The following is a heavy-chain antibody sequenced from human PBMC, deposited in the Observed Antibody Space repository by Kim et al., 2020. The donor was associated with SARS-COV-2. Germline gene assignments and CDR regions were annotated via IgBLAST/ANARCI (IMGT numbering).Heavy chain of an antibody. CDR1: GFTFSSYA. CDR2: ISYDGSNK. D-gene: IGHD6-13*01. Sequence: GGSLRLSCAASGFTFSSYAMHWVRQAPGKGLEWVAVISYDGSNKYYADSVKGRFTISRDNSKNTLYLQMNSLRAEDTAVYYCARTIRRIAAAGTSPSNGMDVCGQGTTVTVSS. V-gene: IGHV3-30-3*01. J-gene: IGHJ6*02. CDR3: ARTIRRIAAAGTSPSNGMDV.